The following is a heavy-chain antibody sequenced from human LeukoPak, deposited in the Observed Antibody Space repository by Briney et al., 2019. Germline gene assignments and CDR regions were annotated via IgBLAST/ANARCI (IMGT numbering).Heavy chain of an antibody. CDR3: ARPSSGYYNDAFDI. J-gene: IGHJ3*02. CDR1: GGSISSGGYS. CDR2: IYHSGST. Sequence: SETLSLTCAVSGGSISSGGYSWSWIRQPPGKGLEWIGYIYHSGSTNYNPSLKSRVTVSVDTSKNQFSLKLSSVTAADTAVYYCARPSSGYYNDAFDIWGQGTMVTVSS. D-gene: IGHD3-22*01. V-gene: IGHV4-30-2*02.